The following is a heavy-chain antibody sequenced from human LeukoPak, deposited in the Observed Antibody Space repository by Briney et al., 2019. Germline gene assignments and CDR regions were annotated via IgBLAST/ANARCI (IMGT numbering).Heavy chain of an antibody. D-gene: IGHD2-15*01. CDR3: ARGPDCSGGTCYSQYFDY. Sequence: ASVKVSCKASGYTFTSYGISWVRQAPGQGLEWMGWISGYNGNTHYAQNLQGRVTMTTDTSTSTAYMELRSLRSDDTAVYYCARGPDCSGGTCYSQYFDYWGQGTLVTVSS. V-gene: IGHV1-18*01. CDR1: GYTFTSYG. J-gene: IGHJ4*02. CDR2: ISGYNGNT.